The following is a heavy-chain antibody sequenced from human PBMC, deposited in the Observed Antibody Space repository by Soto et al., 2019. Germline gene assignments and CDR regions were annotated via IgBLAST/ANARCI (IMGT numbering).Heavy chain of an antibody. CDR1: GFTFDDYT. V-gene: IGHV3-43*01. Sequence: GGSLRLSCAASGFTFDDYTMHWVRQAPGKGLEWVSLISWDGGSTYYADSVKGRFTISRDNSKNSLYLQMNSLRTEDTALYYCAKVTGFGDNYGMDVWGQGTTVTVSS. D-gene: IGHD3-10*01. CDR3: AKVTGFGDNYGMDV. J-gene: IGHJ6*02. CDR2: ISWDGGST.